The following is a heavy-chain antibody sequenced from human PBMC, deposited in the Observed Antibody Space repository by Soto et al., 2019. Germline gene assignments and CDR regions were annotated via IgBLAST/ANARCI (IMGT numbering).Heavy chain of an antibody. Sequence: QVQLVESGGGVVQPGRSLRLSCVASGFTFSSYAMHWVRQAPGKGLGWVAIMSYDGNNQYYAGSVKGRFTISRDNFKNTLYLEMSSLRPEYSAVYYCAQALGELSPESFDYWGQGVLVTVSS. J-gene: IGHJ4*02. CDR2: MSYDGNNQ. D-gene: IGHD3-16*02. V-gene: IGHV3-30*03. CDR3: AQALGELSPESFDY. CDR1: GFTFSSYA.